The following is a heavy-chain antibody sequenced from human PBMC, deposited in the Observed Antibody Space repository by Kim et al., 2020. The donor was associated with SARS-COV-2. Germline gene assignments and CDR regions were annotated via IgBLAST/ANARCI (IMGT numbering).Heavy chain of an antibody. D-gene: IGHD3-22*01. CDR3: ARDKWLLQGAYDY. J-gene: IGHJ4*02. V-gene: IGHV3-7*01. Sequence: YVDSVKGRFTIARDNGKNSLYLQMIGLRAEDAAVYYCARDKWLLQGAYDYWGQGTLVTVSS.